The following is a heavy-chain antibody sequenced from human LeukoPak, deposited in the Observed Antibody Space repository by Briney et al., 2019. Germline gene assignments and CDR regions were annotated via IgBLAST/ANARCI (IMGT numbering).Heavy chain of an antibody. CDR2: INSDGSST. CDR1: GFTVSSNY. J-gene: IGHJ6*04. D-gene: IGHD2-2*01. Sequence: GGSLRLSCAASGFTVSSNYMSWVRQAPGKGLVWVSRINSDGSSTSYADSVKGRFTISRDNAKNTLYLQMNSLRAEDTAVYYCARGGYCSSTSCPIYYYYGMDVWGKGTTVTVSS. CDR3: ARGGYCSSTSCPIYYYYGMDV. V-gene: IGHV3-74*01.